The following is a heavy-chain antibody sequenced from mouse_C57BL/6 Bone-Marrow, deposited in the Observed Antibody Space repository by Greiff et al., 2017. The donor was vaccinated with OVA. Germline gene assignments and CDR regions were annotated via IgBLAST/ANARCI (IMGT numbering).Heavy chain of an antibody. CDR1: GFNIKDDY. CDR2: IDPENGDT. V-gene: IGHV14-4*01. Sequence: EVKLQESGAELVRPGASVKLSCTASGFNIKDDYMHWVKQRPEQGLEWIGWIDPENGDTEYASKFQGKATITADTSSNTAYLQLSSLTSEDTAVYYCTTRSYYYAMDYWGQGTSVTVSS. J-gene: IGHJ4*01. CDR3: TTRSYYYAMDY.